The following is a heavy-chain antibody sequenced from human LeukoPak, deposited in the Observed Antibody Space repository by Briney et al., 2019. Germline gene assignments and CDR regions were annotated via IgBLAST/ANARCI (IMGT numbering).Heavy chain of an antibody. CDR3: ARDRPSDAFDI. CDR1: GGTFSSYA. CDR2: INPSGGST. V-gene: IGHV1-46*01. J-gene: IGHJ3*02. Sequence: GASVKVSCKASGGTFSSYAISWVRQAPGQGLEWMGIINPSGGSTSYAQKFQGRVTMTRDTSTSTVYMELSSLRSEDTAVYYCARDRPSDAFDIWGQGTMVTVSS.